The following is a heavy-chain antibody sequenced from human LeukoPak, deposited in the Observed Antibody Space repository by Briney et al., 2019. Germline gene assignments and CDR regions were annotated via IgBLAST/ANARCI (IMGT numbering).Heavy chain of an antibody. V-gene: IGHV1-69*05. Sequence: SVKVSCKASGGTFSSYAISWVRQAPGQGLEWMGGIIPIFGTANYAQKFQGRVTITTDESTSTAYMELSSLRSEDTAVYYCARESVPYCSSTSCRTPFDYWGQGTLVTVSS. CDR2: IIPIFGTA. J-gene: IGHJ4*02. D-gene: IGHD2-2*01. CDR3: ARESVPYCSSTSCRTPFDY. CDR1: GGTFSSYA.